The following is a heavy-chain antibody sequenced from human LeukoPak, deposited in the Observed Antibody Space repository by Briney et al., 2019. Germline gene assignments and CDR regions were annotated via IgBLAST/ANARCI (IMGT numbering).Heavy chain of an antibody. CDR1: GFTFSSYS. Sequence: GGSLRLSCAASGFTFSSYSMNWVRQAPGEGLEWVSYISSLSGTIYYADSVKGRFTISRDNAKNSLYLQMDSLRAEDTAVYYCARVDWGEEVDSSGYYWGTFDYWGQGTLVTVSS. D-gene: IGHD3-22*01. CDR3: ARVDWGEEVDSSGYYWGTFDY. CDR2: ISSLSGTI. J-gene: IGHJ4*02. V-gene: IGHV3-48*01.